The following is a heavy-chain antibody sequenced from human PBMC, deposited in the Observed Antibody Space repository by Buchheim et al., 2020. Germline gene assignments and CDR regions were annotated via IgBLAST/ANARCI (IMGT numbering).Heavy chain of an antibody. V-gene: IGHV1-46*01. CDR3: ARVASSGWSDY. CDR1: GYTFSSYY. CDR2: INPSGGST. D-gene: IGHD6-19*01. J-gene: IGHJ4*02. Sequence: QVQLAQSGPEVKKPGASVKVSCKATGYTFSSYYMHWVRQAPGQGLEWMGIINPSGGSTSYAQKFQGRSTMTTDTSTSTVYMELSSLRSEDTVVYYCARVASSGWSDYWGQGTL.